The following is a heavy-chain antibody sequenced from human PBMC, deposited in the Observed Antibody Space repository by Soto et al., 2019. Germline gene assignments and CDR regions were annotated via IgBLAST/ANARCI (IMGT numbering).Heavy chain of an antibody. CDR1: GYTLTELS. D-gene: IGHD2-15*01. CDR3: ATVRYCSGGSCYCAFDI. CDR2: FDPEDGET. V-gene: IGHV1-24*01. Sequence: ASVKVSCEVCGYTLTELSMHWVRQAPGKGLEWMGGFDPEDGETIYAQKFQGRVTMTEDTSTDTAYMELSSLRSEDTAVYYCATVRYCSGGSCYCAFDIWGQGTMVTVSS. J-gene: IGHJ3*02.